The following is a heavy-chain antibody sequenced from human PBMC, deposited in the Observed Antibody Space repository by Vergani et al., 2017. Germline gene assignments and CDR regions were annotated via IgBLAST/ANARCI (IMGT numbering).Heavy chain of an antibody. CDR1: GYTFTGYY. J-gene: IGHJ4*02. CDR2: INPNSGGT. D-gene: IGHD2-2*01. CDR3: AGDCSIVVVPTCLDC. V-gene: IGHV1-2*02. Sequence: QVQLVESGGGLVQPGASVKVSCKASGYTFTGYYMHWVRQAPGQGLEWMGWINPNSGGTNYAQKFQGGVTMTRDTSISTAYVELSRLRSDDTAVYYCAGDCSIVVVPTCLDCWSEGTLVTVSS.